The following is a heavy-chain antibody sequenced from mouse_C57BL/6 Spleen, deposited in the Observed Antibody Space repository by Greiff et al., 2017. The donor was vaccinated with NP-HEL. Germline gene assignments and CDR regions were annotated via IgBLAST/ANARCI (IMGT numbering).Heavy chain of an antibody. Sequence: EVKLVESGGGLVKPGGSLKLSCAASGFTFSSYAMSWVRQTPEKRLEWVATISDGGSYTYYPDNVKGRFTISRDNAKNNLYLQMSHLKSEDTAMYYCARDYGSYYYAMDYWGQGTSVTVSS. CDR1: GFTFSSYA. CDR3: ARDYGSYYYAMDY. J-gene: IGHJ4*01. CDR2: ISDGGSYT. D-gene: IGHD1-1*01. V-gene: IGHV5-4*01.